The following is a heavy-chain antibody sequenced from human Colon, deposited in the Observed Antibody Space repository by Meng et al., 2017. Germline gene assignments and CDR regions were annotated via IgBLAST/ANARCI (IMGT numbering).Heavy chain of an antibody. Sequence: QLGESGGGLIQPGGSLRLPCAASGFTFSSYWMHWVRQVPGKGLVWVSRINEDGIVTNYADSVKGRFTVSRDNAKNTLYLQMNSLRVEDTAVYYCARINYAEDSWGQGTLVTVSS. V-gene: IGHV3-74*01. CDR2: INEDGIVT. J-gene: IGHJ4*02. CDR3: ARINYAEDS. D-gene: IGHD4-17*01. CDR1: GFTFSSYW.